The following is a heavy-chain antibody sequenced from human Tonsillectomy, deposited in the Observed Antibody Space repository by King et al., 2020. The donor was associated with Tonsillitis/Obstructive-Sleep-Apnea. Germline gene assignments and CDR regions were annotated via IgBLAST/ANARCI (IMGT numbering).Heavy chain of an antibody. J-gene: IGHJ4*02. CDR1: GGSISSSTYY. V-gene: IGHV4-39*01. CDR3: ASVPLVQLDY. D-gene: IGHD2-8*02. CDR2: IYYSGST. Sequence: QLQESGPGLVKPSETLSLTCTVSGGSISSSTYYWGWIRQPPGKGLEWIGNIYYSGSTYYNPSLKSRVTISVDTSKNQFSLKLSSVTAADTAVYYCASVPLVQLDYWGQGTLVTVSS.